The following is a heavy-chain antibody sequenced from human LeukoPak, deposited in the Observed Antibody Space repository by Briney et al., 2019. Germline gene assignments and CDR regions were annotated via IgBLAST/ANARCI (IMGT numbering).Heavy chain of an antibody. CDR3: ARALVRGYDFWSARAFDI. Sequence: ASVKVSCKASGYTFTSYGISWVRQAPGQGLEWMGWISAYNGNTNYAQKLQGRVTMTTDTSTSTAYMELRSLRSDDTAMYYCARALVRGYDFWSARAFDIWGQGTMVTVSS. CDR2: ISAYNGNT. V-gene: IGHV1-18*01. J-gene: IGHJ3*02. D-gene: IGHD3-3*01. CDR1: GYTFTSYG.